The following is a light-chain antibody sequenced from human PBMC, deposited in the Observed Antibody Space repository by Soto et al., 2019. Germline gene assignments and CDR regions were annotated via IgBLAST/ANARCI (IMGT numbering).Light chain of an antibody. Sequence: QSVLTQPPSASGTPGQRVTISCSGSSSNIGSNPVNWYQQLPGTAPKLLIYSYNQRPSGVPDRFSGSKSGTSASLAISGLQSGDEADYYCTTWDDSLNGQVFGTGTKVTVL. CDR1: SSNIGSNP. CDR3: TTWDDSLNGQV. J-gene: IGLJ1*01. V-gene: IGLV1-44*01. CDR2: SYN.